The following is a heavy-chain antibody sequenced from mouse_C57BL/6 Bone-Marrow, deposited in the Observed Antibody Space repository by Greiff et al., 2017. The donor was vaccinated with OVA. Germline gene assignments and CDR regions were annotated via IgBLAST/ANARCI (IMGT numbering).Heavy chain of an antibody. CDR2: ISSGGSYT. Sequence: EVQRVESGGDLVKPGGSLKLSCAASGFTFSSYGMSWVRQTPDKRLEWVATISSGGSYTYYPDSVKGRFTFSRDNAKNTLYLQMSSLKSEDTAMYYCARRGHDYGSSYDAMDYWGQGTSVTVSS. CDR3: ARRGHDYGSSYDAMDY. J-gene: IGHJ4*01. V-gene: IGHV5-6*01. CDR1: GFTFSSYG. D-gene: IGHD1-1*01.